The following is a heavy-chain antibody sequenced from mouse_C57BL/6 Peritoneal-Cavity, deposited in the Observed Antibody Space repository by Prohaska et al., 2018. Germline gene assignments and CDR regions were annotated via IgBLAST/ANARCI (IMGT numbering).Heavy chain of an antibody. Sequence: EVQLLETGGGLVQPGGSRGLSCEGSGFTFSGFWMSWVRQTPGTTLAWIGDINSDGMAINYAPSIKDRFTIFRDNDKSTLYLQMSNVRSEDTATYFGMRYHGGYWYFDVWGTGTTVTVSS. J-gene: IGHJ1*03. CDR2: INSDGMAI. D-gene: IGHD1-2*01. V-gene: IGHV11-2*01. CDR1: GFTFSGFW. CDR3: MRYHGGYWYFDV.